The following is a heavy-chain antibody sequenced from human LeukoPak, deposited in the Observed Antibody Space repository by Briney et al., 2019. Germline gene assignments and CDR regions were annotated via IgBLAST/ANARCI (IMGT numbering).Heavy chain of an antibody. CDR1: GFTFRNYA. V-gene: IGHV3-23*01. CDR3: ARDSIGSGWYTD. D-gene: IGHD6-19*01. Sequence: GGSLRLSCAASGFTFRNYAMSWVRQAPGKGLEWVSTISGSGVDTDYADSVKDRFPISRDNSRNTLYLQMNSLRADDTAVYYCARDSIGSGWYTDWGQGTLVTVSS. J-gene: IGHJ4*02. CDR2: ISGSGVDT.